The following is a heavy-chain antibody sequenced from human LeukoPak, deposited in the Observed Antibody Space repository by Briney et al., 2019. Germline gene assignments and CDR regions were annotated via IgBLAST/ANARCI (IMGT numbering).Heavy chain of an antibody. CDR2: MNGDGSST. CDR3: ARDLRRVTTIDY. CDR1: GLTFSSYW. J-gene: IGHJ4*02. Sequence: PGGSLRLSCAASGLTFSSYWMHWVRQAPGKGLVWVARMNGDGSSTDYADSVKGRFTISRDYAKNTLYLQMNSLRTEDTAVYYCARDLRRVTTIDYWGQGTLVTVSS. V-gene: IGHV3-74*01. D-gene: IGHD4-17*01.